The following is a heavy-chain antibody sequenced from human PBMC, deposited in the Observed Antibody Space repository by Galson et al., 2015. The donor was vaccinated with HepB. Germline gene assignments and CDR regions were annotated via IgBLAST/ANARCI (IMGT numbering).Heavy chain of an antibody. CDR3: VTSLGFGYGNTIVATDY. V-gene: IGHV3-15*01. CDR1: GFTFNCAW. Sequence: SLRLSCAASGFTFNCAWMNWVRQAPGKGLEWVGRIKSEDEGGETIYAAPVRGRFTISRDDSKNTLYLQMNSLTTEDTAVYHCVTSLGFGYGNTIVATDYWGQGTLVTVSS. CDR2: IKSEDEGGET. J-gene: IGHJ4*02. D-gene: IGHD3-10*01.